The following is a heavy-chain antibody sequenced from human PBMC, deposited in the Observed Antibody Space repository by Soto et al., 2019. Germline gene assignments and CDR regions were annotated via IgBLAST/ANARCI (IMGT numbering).Heavy chain of an antibody. V-gene: IGHV5-10-1*01. CDR2: IDPSDSYT. J-gene: IGHJ4*02. Sequence: EVQLVQSGAEVKKPGESLSISCKGSGYSFTSYWISWLRQMPGKGLEWMGRIDPSDSYTNYSPSFQGHVTLSADKSVSTAYLQWSRLKASDTAMYYCARLQAAAGNNDITFDYWGQGTLVTVAS. D-gene: IGHD6-13*01. CDR1: GYSFTSYW. CDR3: ARLQAAAGNNDITFDY.